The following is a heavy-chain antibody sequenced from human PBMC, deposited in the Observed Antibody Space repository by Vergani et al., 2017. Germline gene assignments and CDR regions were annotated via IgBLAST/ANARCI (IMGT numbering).Heavy chain of an antibody. CDR3: AKGGEGYGSGSYYRDY. V-gene: IGHV3-11*06. CDR1: GFTFSDYY. J-gene: IGHJ4*02. CDR2: ISSSSSYI. D-gene: IGHD3-10*01. Sequence: QVQLVESGGGLVKPGGSLRLSCAASGFTFSDYYMSWIRQAPGKGLEWVSYISSSSSYIYYADSVKGRFTISRENAKNSLYLQMTSRGAEDTAVYYCAKGGEGYGSGSYYRDYWGQGTLVTVSS.